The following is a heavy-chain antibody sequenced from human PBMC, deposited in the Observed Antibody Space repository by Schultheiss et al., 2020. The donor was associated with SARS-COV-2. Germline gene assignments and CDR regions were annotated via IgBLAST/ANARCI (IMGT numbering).Heavy chain of an antibody. Sequence: GGSLRLSCAASGFTFNTFWMNWVRQAPGKGMEWLANINQDGSQKYYVDSVRGRFTISRDNSKNTLYLQMNSLRAEDTAIYYCAKRRASGALGEGLGPWGQGTLVTVSS. CDR1: GFTFNTFW. CDR2: INQDGSQK. CDR3: AKRRASGALGEGLGP. V-gene: IGHV3-7*03. J-gene: IGHJ5*02. D-gene: IGHD1-26*01.